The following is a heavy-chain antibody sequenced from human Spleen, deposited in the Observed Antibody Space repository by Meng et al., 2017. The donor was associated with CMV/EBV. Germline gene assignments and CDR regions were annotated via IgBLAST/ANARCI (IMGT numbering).Heavy chain of an antibody. CDR2: INHSGST. J-gene: IGHJ5*02. D-gene: IGHD3-3*01. CDR1: GGSFSGYY. CDR3: ARTDFWSGYYENWFDP. Sequence: SETLSLTCAVYGGSFSGYYWSWIRQPPGKGLEWIGEINHSGSTNYNPSLKSRVTISVDTSKNQFSLKLSSVTAADTAVYYCARTDFWSGYYENWFDPWGQGTLVTVSS. V-gene: IGHV4-34*09.